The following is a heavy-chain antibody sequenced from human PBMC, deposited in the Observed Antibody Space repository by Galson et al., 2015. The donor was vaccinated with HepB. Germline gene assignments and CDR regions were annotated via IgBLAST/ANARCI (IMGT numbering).Heavy chain of an antibody. Sequence: SVKVSCKASGYTFTSYGISWVRQAPGQGLEWMGWISAYNGNTNYAQKLQGRVTMTTDTSTSTAYMELRSLRSDDTAVYYCASSYGSESYYPPDYWGQGTLVTVSS. D-gene: IGHD3-10*01. CDR3: ASSYGSESYYPPDY. J-gene: IGHJ4*02. V-gene: IGHV1-18*01. CDR2: ISAYNGNT. CDR1: GYTFTSYG.